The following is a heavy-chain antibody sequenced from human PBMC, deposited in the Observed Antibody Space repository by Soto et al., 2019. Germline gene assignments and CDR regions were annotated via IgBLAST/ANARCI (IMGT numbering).Heavy chain of an antibody. Sequence: SETLSLTCAVYGGSFSGYYWSWIRQPPGKGLEWIREINHSGSTNYNPSLKSRVTISVDTSKNQFSLKLSSVTAADTAVYYCARGARILLWFGESPSFDPWGQGTLVTVSS. J-gene: IGHJ5*02. CDR1: GGSFSGYY. D-gene: IGHD3-10*01. CDR2: INHSGST. V-gene: IGHV4-34*01. CDR3: ARGARILLWFGESPSFDP.